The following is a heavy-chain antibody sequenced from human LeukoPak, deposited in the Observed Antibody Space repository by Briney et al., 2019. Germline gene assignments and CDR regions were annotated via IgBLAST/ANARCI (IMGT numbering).Heavy chain of an antibody. CDR2: INHGGST. CDR1: GGAFSAYY. Sequence: SETLSLTCAVYGGAFSAYYWSSSPQPPGKGLGWGGEINHGGSTNYNPSLKSRVTISLATSKNQFSLKLRSVAAADTTVFYCARSSIYYDSSGYRVWGQGTLVTLSS. J-gene: IGHJ4*02. CDR3: ARSSIYYDSSGYRV. V-gene: IGHV4-34*01. D-gene: IGHD3-22*01.